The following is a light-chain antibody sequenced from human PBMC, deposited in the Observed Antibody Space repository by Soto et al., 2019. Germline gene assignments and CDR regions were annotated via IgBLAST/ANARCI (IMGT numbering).Light chain of an antibody. CDR3: QQYNNWPET. J-gene: IGKJ2*01. CDR1: QSVSSN. V-gene: IGKV3-15*01. CDR2: GAS. Sequence: EIVKTQSPATLSVSPGERATLSCRASQSVSSNLAWYQQKPGQAPRLLIYGASTRATGIPARFSGSGSGTEFTLTISSLQSEDFAVYYCQQYNNWPETFGQGTMLEIK.